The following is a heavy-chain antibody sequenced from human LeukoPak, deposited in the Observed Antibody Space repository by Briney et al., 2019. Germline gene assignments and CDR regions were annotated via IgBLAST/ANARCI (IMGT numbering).Heavy chain of an antibody. CDR2: ISGSGGST. D-gene: IGHD3-22*01. Sequence: GGSLRLSCAASGFTFSSYAMSWVRQAPGKGLEWVSAISGSGGSTYYADSVKGRFTISRDNSKNTLYLQMNSLRAEDTAVYYCAKDFYDSSGYSLGDAFDIWGQGTMVTVSS. V-gene: IGHV3-23*01. J-gene: IGHJ3*02. CDR1: GFTFSSYA. CDR3: AKDFYDSSGYSLGDAFDI.